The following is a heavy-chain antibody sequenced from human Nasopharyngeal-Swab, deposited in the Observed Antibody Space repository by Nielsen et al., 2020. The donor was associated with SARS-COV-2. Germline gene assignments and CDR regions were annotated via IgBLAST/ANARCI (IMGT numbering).Heavy chain of an antibody. V-gene: IGHV3-53*01. D-gene: IGHD6-19*01. CDR3: ARDLYRQQWPLYNYYGMDV. Sequence: GESLKISCAASGFTFSSYAMSWVHQAPGKGLEWVSVIYSGGSTYYADSVKGRFTISRDNSKNTLYLQMNSLRAEDTAVYYCARDLYRQQWPLYNYYGMDVWGQGTTVTVSS. CDR2: IYSGGST. CDR1: GFTFSSYA. J-gene: IGHJ6*02.